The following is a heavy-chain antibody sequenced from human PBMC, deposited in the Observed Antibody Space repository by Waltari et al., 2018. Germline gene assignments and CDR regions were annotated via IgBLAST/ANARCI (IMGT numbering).Heavy chain of an antibody. D-gene: IGHD2-15*01. J-gene: IGHJ4*02. CDR1: GFTFSSYA. Sequence: VQLVESGGGVVQPGRSLRLSCAASGFTFSSYAMHWVRQAPGKGLEWVSYISSSGSTIYYADSVKGRFTISRDNAKNSLYLQMNSLRAEDTAVYYCARASGVVAATPFDYWGQGTLVTVSS. CDR2: ISSSGSTI. CDR3: ARASGVVAATPFDY. V-gene: IGHV3-48*03.